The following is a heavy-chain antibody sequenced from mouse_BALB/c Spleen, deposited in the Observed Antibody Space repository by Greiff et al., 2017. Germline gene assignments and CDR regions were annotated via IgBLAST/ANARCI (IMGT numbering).Heavy chain of an antibody. CDR3: SRHGYYAMDY. Sequence: QVQLQQSGAELVRPGASVTLSCKASGYTFTDYEMHWVKQTPVHGLEWIGVIDPENGGTAYNQKFKGKATLTADKSSSTAYMELRSLTSEDSAVYYCSRHGYYAMDYWGQGTTVTVSS. CDR1: GYTFTDYE. J-gene: IGHJ4*01. CDR2: IDPENGGT. V-gene: IGHV1-15*01.